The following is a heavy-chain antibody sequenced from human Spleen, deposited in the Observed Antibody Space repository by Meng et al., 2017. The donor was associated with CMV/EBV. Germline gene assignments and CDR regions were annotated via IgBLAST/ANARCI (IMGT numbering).Heavy chain of an antibody. V-gene: IGHV3-48*04. CDR1: GFTFSSYS. J-gene: IGHJ6*02. CDR2: ISSSSSTI. D-gene: IGHD6-13*01. Sequence: GESLKISCAASGFTFSSYSMNWVRQAPGKGLEWVSYISSSSSTIYYADSVKGRFTISRDNAKNSLYLQMNSLRAEDTAVYYCAKDDAHSSSWYIYYYGMDVWGQGTTVTVSS. CDR3: AKDDAHSSSWYIYYYGMDV.